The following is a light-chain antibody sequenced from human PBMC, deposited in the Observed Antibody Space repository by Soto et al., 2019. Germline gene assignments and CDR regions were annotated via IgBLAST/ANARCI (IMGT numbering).Light chain of an antibody. CDR2: DAS. V-gene: IGKV3-15*01. Sequence: EIVLTQSPGTLSLSPGERATLSCRASQSVSSSYLVWYQQKPGQAPRLLIYDASTRATAIPARFSGSGSETEFTLTISSLQSEDSAVYYCQQYNNWPPWTFGQGTKVEIK. CDR1: QSVSSSY. CDR3: QQYNNWPPWT. J-gene: IGKJ1*01.